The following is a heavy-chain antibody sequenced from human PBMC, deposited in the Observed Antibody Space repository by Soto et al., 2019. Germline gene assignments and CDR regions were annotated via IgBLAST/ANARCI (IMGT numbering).Heavy chain of an antibody. J-gene: IGHJ6*02. CDR2: ISYDGSNK. Sequence: QVQLVESGGGVVQPGRSLRLSCAASGFTFSSYAMHWVRQAPGKGLEWVAVISYDGSNKYYADSVKGRFTISRDNSKNTLYLQMNSLRAEDTAVYYCARGGYSYVFSFLSRGMDVWGQGTTVTVSS. CDR3: ARGGYSYVFSFLSRGMDV. V-gene: IGHV3-30-3*01. D-gene: IGHD5-18*01. CDR1: GFTFSSYA.